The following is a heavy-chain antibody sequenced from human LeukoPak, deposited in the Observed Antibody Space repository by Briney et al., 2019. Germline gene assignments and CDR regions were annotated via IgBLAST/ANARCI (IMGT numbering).Heavy chain of an antibody. CDR1: GGSISCGGYY. V-gene: IGHV4-61*08. D-gene: IGHD3-22*01. J-gene: IGHJ4*02. Sequence: SETLSLTCTVSGGSISCGGYYWSWIRQPPGKGLEWIGCIYHSGSTNYNPSLKSRVTISVDTSKNQFSLKLSSVTAADTAVYYCARNTDFITMIVVFPAGDFDYWGQGTLVTVSS. CDR3: ARNTDFITMIVVFPAGDFDY. CDR2: IYHSGST.